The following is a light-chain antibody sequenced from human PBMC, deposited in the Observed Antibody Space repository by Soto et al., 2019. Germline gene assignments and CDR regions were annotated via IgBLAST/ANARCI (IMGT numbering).Light chain of an antibody. V-gene: IGKV4-1*01. CDR1: QSVLYSPNNKNY. Sequence: DIVMTQSPDSLAVSLGERATINCKSSQSVLYSPNNKNYLAWYQQKPGQPPKLLVYWASTRESGVHDRFSGSGSGTDLTLTFSSLQAEDAAVYYCHQYLSAPHTFGQGNKVEIK. J-gene: IGKJ1*01. CDR3: HQYLSAPHT. CDR2: WAS.